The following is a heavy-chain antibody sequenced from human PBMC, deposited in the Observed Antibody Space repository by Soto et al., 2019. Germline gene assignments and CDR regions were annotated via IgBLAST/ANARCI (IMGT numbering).Heavy chain of an antibody. CDR1: GASISSGVYD. CDR2: IYNRGGT. D-gene: IGHD1-26*01. J-gene: IGHJ6*01. V-gene: IGHV4-31*03. Sequence: SETLSLTCTVSGASISSGVYDWCCIRQHTGKGLERIGYIYNRGGTNYMPLLMGRVTRTVDTANNQFSLKLTSVTAADTAVYYCASRSREGMDVGGQGTAVTVSS. CDR3: ASRSREGMDV.